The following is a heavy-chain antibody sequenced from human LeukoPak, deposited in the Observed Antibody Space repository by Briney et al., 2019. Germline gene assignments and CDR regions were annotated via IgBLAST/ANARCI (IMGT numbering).Heavy chain of an antibody. CDR3: ARQKAMGRSGDY. Sequence: GESLKISRKASGYSFTSYWIGCVRQMPEKGLEWMGIIDPSDSETRYTPTLQGQVTISADKSLTTAYLQWNRLKASDTAMYYCARQKAMGRSGDYWGQGTLVTVSS. CDR2: IDPSDSET. D-gene: IGHD7-27*01. J-gene: IGHJ4*02. V-gene: IGHV5-51*01. CDR1: GYSFTSYW.